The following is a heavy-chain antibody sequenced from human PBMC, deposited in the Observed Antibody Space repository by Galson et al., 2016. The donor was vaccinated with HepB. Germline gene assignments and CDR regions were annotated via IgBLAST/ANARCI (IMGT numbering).Heavy chain of an antibody. D-gene: IGHD1-26*01. CDR1: GFTFSTYA. CDR2: IFHDGSEL. Sequence: SLRLSCAASGFTFSTYAMSWVRQAPGKGLEWVAVIFHDGSELYYADSVKGRFTISRDNSKNTVDLQMNSLRVEDTAVYSCVQNSDTGWSYPHYWGQGSLVTVSS. V-gene: IGHV3-33*08. J-gene: IGHJ4*02. CDR3: VQNSDTGWSYPHY.